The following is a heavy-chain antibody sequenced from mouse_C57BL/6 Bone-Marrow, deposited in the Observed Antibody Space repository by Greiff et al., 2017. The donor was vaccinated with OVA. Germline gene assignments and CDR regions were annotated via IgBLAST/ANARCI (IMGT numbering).Heavy chain of an antibody. CDR1: GYTFTSYW. CDR3: ARRFITTVVGYFGV. V-gene: IGHV1-55*01. CDR2: IYPGSGST. J-gene: IGHJ1*03. D-gene: IGHD1-1*01. Sequence: QVQVKQPGAELVKPGASVKMSCKASGYTFTSYWITWVKQRPGQGLEWIGDIYPGSGSTNYNEKFKSKATLTVDKSSSTAYMQLSSLTSEDSAVYDCARRFITTVVGYFGVWGTGTTVTVSS.